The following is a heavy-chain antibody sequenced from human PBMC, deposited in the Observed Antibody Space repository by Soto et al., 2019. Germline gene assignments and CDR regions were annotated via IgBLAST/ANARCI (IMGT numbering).Heavy chain of an antibody. D-gene: IGHD5-18*01. CDR1: GYNFRNFG. CDR3: AREGYSSGFDPFDF. J-gene: IGHJ3*01. V-gene: IGHV1-18*01. Sequence: QVQLEQSGDAVKKPGASVKVSCKASGYNFRNFGITWVRQASGLGLEWLGWISGYNVRTSSARNFRDRVVLTTDTATNTADRELRSLTSDDTAIYYCAREGYSSGFDPFDFWGQGTKVTVSS. CDR2: ISGYNVRT.